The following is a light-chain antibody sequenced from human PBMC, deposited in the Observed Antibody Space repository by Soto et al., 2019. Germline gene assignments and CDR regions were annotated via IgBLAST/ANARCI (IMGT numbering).Light chain of an antibody. CDR1: SSDVGGYTY. V-gene: IGLV2-14*01. CDR2: EVN. J-gene: IGLJ1*01. CDR3: SSYTSSSTLYV. Sequence: SPRQSITISCAGASSDVGGYTYVSWYQQHPGKAPKLIIYEVNNRPSGVSHRFSGSKSGNTASLTISGLQAEDEADYYCSSYTSSSTLYVFGTGTKVTVL.